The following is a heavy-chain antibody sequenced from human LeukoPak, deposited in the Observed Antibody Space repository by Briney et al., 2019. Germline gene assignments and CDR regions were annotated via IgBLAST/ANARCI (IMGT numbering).Heavy chain of an antibody. CDR3: AREKVVTYNWFDP. J-gene: IGHJ5*02. CDR2: IIPIFGTA. V-gene: IGHV1-69*05. Sequence: SVKVSCKASGGTFSSYAISWVRQAPGQGLEWMGRIIPIFGTANCAQKFQGRVTITTDESTSTAYMELSSLRSEDTAVYYCAREKVVTYNWFDPWGQGTLVTVSS. D-gene: IGHD4-23*01. CDR1: GGTFSSYA.